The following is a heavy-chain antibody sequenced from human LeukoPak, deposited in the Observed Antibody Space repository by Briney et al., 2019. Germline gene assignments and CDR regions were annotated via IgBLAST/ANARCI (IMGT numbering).Heavy chain of an antibody. J-gene: IGHJ4*02. Sequence: SETLSLTCTVSGGSLSSYYWSWIRQPPGKGLEWIGYIYYSGSTNYNPSLKSRVTISVDTSKNQFSLKLSSVTAADTAVYYCARRVFGDYVFDYWGQGTLVTVSS. CDR2: IYYSGST. V-gene: IGHV4-59*08. CDR1: GGSLSSYY. D-gene: IGHD3-16*01. CDR3: ARRVFGDYVFDY.